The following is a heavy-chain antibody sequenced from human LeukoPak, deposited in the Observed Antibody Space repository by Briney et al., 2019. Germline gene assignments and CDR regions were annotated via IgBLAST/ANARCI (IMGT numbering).Heavy chain of an antibody. Sequence: GGSLRLSCAASGFTFSDYYMSWIRQAPGKGLEWVSYISSSGSTIYYADSVKGRFTISRDNAKNSLFLRMNSLRAEDTAVYYCASLEYYDILTGDNWFDPWGQGTLVTVSS. V-gene: IGHV3-11*04. J-gene: IGHJ5*02. CDR2: ISSSGSTI. CDR3: ASLEYYDILTGDNWFDP. D-gene: IGHD3-9*01. CDR1: GFTFSDYY.